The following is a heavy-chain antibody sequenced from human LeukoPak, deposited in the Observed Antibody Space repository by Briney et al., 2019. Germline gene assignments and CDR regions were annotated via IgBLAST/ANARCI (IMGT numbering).Heavy chain of an antibody. J-gene: IGHJ2*01. CDR2: MYYSGST. D-gene: IGHD3-22*01. CDR1: GGSISNYY. V-gene: IGHV4-59*01. CDR3: ARAGYDTSGFWYFDL. Sequence: SETLSLTCSVSGGSISNYYCSWIRQPPGKGLEWIGSMYYSGSTNYNPSLKSRATISEDTSKKQFSLKLSSVTAADTAVYYCARAGYDTSGFWYFDLWGRGTLVTVSS.